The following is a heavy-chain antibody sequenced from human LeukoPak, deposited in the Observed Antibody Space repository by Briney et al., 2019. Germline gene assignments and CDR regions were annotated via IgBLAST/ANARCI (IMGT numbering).Heavy chain of an antibody. CDR3: ASAYCGGDCYSVPYYFDH. CDR2: IYPGDSDT. D-gene: IGHD2-21*02. Sequence: GESLKISCKGSGYSFTSYWIGWVRQMPGKGLEWMGIIYPGDSDTRYSPSFQGQVTISADKSISTAYLQWSSLKASDTAMYYCASAYCGGDCYSVPYYFDHWGQGTLVTVSS. CDR1: GYSFTSYW. J-gene: IGHJ4*02. V-gene: IGHV5-51*01.